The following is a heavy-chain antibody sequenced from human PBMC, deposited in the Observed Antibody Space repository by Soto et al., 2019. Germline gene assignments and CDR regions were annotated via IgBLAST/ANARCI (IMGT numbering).Heavy chain of an antibody. V-gene: IGHV4-39*07. Sequence: SETLSLTCTVSGGSISSYYWGWIRQPPGKGLEWIGSIYHSGTTYYNPSLQSRVTISVDTSKDQFSLKLTSVTAADTAVYYCARGGPRYYYDSSGYYSDYWGQGSLVTVSS. CDR2: IYHSGTT. J-gene: IGHJ4*02. D-gene: IGHD3-22*01. CDR3: ARGGPRYYYDSSGYYSDY. CDR1: GGSISSYY.